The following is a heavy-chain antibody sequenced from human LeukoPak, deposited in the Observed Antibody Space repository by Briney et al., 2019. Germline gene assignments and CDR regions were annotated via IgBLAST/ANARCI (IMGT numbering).Heavy chain of an antibody. CDR1: GASITSSYY. CDR3: ARDRAYYYDSSGYHGAFDI. V-gene: IGHV4-59*12. D-gene: IGHD3-22*01. CDR2: IYYSGST. J-gene: IGHJ3*02. Sequence: SETLSLTCTVSGASITSSYYWSWIRQPPGKGLEWIGYIYYSGSTNYNPSLKSRVTISVDTSKNQFSLKLNSVTAADTAVYYCARDRAYYYDSSGYHGAFDIWGQGTLVTVSS.